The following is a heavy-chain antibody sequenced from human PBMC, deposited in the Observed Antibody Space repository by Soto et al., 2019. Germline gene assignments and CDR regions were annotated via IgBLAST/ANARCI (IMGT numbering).Heavy chain of an antibody. CDR3: AKDIRDYGDPVKGYYGMDV. V-gene: IGHV3-43*02. J-gene: IGHJ6*02. D-gene: IGHD4-17*01. CDR1: GFTFDDYA. CDR2: ISGDGGST. Sequence: GGSLRLSCAASGFTFDDYAMHWVRQAPGKGLEWASLISGDGGSTYYADSVKGRFTISRDNSKNSLYLQMNSLRTEDTALYYCAKDIRDYGDPVKGYYGMDVWGQGTTVTVSS.